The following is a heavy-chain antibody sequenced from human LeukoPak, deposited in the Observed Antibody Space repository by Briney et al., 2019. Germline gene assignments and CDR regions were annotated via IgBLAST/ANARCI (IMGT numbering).Heavy chain of an antibody. V-gene: IGHV4-59*01. J-gene: IGHJ4*02. D-gene: IGHD5-12*01. CDR2: IYYSGST. CDR3: ARVGYSGYGYYFDN. Sequence: SETLSLTCTVSGGSISSYYWSWIRQPPGKGLEWIGYIYYSGSTNYNPSLKSRVTLSVDTSKSQFSLKLSSVTAADAAVYYCARVGYSGYGYYFDNWGQGTLVTVSS. CDR1: GGSISSYY.